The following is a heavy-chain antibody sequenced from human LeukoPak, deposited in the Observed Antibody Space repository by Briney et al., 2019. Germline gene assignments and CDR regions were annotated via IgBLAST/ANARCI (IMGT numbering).Heavy chain of an antibody. D-gene: IGHD1-26*01. CDR3: ARDGVGGFDY. CDR2: IYGGGST. V-gene: IGHV3-53*04. Sequence: GGSLRLSCAASGFTVSSNYMSWVRQAPGKGLEWVSIIYGGGSTYYADSVMGRFTISRHNSKNTLYLQMNSLRPEDTAVYYCARDGVGGFDYWGQGALVTVSS. J-gene: IGHJ4*02. CDR1: GFTVSSNY.